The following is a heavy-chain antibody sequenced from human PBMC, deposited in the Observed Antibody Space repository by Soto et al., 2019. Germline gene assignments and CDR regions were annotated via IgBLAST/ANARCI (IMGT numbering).Heavy chain of an antibody. CDR2: IYYSGRT. V-gene: IGHV4-31*03. J-gene: IGHJ5*02. Sequence: LSLTCTVSGGSISSGGYYWSWIRQHPGKGLEWIGYIYYSGRTYYNSSLHSRVSIAVDTTENQFSLKLTSVTAADTSVYYCARGSFSSSSSWFDPWGRGTLVTVSS. D-gene: IGHD6-6*01. CDR1: GGSISSGGYY. CDR3: ARGSFSSSSSWFDP.